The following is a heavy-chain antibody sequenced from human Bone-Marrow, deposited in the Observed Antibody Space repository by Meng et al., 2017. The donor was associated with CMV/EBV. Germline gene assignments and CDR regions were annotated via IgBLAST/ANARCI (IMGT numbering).Heavy chain of an antibody. CDR3: VNRFDS. J-gene: IGHJ3*02. Sequence: GESLKISCAASGFTFSSYSMSWVRQAPGKGLEWVSSISSSSSYIYYADSVKGRFTISRDNAKNSLYVQMNSLRADDTAVYYCVNRFDSWGQGTMVTVSS. CDR1: GFTFSSYS. CDR2: ISSSSSYI. D-gene: IGHD2/OR15-2a*01. V-gene: IGHV3-21*01.